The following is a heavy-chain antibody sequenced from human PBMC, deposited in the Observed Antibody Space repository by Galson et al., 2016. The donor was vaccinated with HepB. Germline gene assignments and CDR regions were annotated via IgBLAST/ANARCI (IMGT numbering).Heavy chain of an antibody. CDR3: ARLPWDSYQLYFDL. J-gene: IGHJ2*01. V-gene: IGHV3-53*04. D-gene: IGHD1-26*01. Sequence: SLRLSCAASGFTLRDNYINWVRQAPGKGLEWVSIIYTSGATYYADSVEGRVTVSRHDSENTVYLQMNSLRVDDTAVYYCARLPWDSYQLYFDLWGRGTPVTVSS. CDR2: IYTSGAT. CDR1: GFTLRDNY.